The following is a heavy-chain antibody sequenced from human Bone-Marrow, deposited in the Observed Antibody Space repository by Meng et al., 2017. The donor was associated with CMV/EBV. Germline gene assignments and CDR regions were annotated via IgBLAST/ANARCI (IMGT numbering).Heavy chain of an antibody. V-gene: IGHV1-18*01. CDR3: ARDRGPYQLLIHFDY. CDR2: ISAYNGNT. CDR1: GYTFTSYG. Sequence: QVQRVPSGAEVKKPGASVKVSCKASGYTFTSYGISWVRQAPGQGLEWMGWISAYNGNTNYAQKLQGRVTMTTDTSTSTAYMELRSLRSDDTAVYYCARDRGPYQLLIHFDYWGQGTLVTVSS. D-gene: IGHD2-2*01. J-gene: IGHJ4*02.